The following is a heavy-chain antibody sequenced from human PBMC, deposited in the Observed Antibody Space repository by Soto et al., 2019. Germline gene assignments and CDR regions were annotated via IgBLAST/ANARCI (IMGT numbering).Heavy chain of an antibody. CDR2: ISSNGGST. CDR1: GFTFSSYA. J-gene: IGHJ4*02. Sequence: GGSLRLSCSASGFTFSSYAMHWVRQAPGKGLEYVSAISSNGGSTYYADSVKGRFTISRDNSKNTLYLQMSSLRAEDTAVYYCVNSRYSSGWSGLFDYWGQGTLVTVSS. CDR3: VNSRYSSGWSGLFDY. D-gene: IGHD6-19*01. V-gene: IGHV3-64D*06.